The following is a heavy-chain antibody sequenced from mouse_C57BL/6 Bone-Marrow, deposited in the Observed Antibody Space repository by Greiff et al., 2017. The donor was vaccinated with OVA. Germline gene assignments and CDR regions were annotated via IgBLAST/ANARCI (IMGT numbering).Heavy chain of an antibody. CDR3: TRDSDGYYEAWFAY. D-gene: IGHD2-3*01. CDR2: ISSGGDYI. Sequence: EVKLMESGEGLVKPGGSLKLSCAASGFTFSSYAMSWVRQTPEKRLEWVAYISSGGDYIYYADTVKGRFTISRDNARNTLYLQMSSLKSEYTAMYYCTRDSDGYYEAWFAYWGQGTLVTVSA. J-gene: IGHJ3*01. CDR1: GFTFSSYA. V-gene: IGHV5-9-1*02.